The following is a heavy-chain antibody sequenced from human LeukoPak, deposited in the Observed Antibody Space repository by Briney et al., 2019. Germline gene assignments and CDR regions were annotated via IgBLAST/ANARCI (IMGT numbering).Heavy chain of an antibody. CDR3: ARVQAEVGPGH. D-gene: IGHD1-26*01. CDR1: GGSLSGYY. J-gene: IGHJ4*02. V-gene: IGHV4-34*01. CDR2: INHSGSA. Sequence: SETLSLTCAVYGGSLSGYYWSWIRQPPGKGLEWIGEINHSGSATYNPPLKSRVTISLDTSKNQFSLKLNSVTAADTAVYYCARVQAEVGPGHWGQGTLVTVSS.